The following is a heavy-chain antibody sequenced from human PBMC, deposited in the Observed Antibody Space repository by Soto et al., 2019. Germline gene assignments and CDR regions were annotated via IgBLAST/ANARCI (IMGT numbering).Heavy chain of an antibody. J-gene: IGHJ6*02. V-gene: IGHV1-69*13. D-gene: IGHD5-18*01. CDR3: ARAAMGRASFRHYYYYYGMDV. CDR1: GGTFSSYA. Sequence: GASVKVSCKASGGTFSSYAISWVRQAPGQGLEWMGGIIPIFGTANYAQKFQGRVTITADESTSTAYMELSSLRSEDTAVYYCARAAMGRASFRHYYYYYGMDVWGQGTTVTVSS. CDR2: IIPIFGTA.